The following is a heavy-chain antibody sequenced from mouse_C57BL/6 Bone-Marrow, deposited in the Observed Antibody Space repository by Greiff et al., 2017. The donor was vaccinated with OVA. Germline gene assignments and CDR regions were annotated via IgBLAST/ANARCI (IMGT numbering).Heavy chain of an antibody. CDR2: IDPENGDT. CDR3: TSYGNFDY. D-gene: IGHD2-1*01. CDR1: GFNIKDDY. V-gene: IGHV14-4*01. Sequence: VQLKQSGAELVRPGASVKLSCTASGFNIKDDYMHWVKQRPEQGLEWIGWIDPENGDTEYASKFQGKATITADTSSNTAYLQLSNLTSEDTAVYYCTSYGNFDYWGQGTTLTVSS. J-gene: IGHJ2*01.